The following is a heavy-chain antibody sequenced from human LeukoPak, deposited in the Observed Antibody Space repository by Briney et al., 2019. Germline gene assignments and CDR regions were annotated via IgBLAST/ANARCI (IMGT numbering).Heavy chain of an antibody. Sequence: GGSLRLSCAASGFTFSNAWMSWVRQAPGEGLEWVGRIKSKTDGGTTDYAAPVKGRFTISRDDSKNTLYLQMNSLKTEDTAVYYCTTRLLWFGELPNWFDPWGQGTLVTVSS. CDR1: GFTFSNAW. CDR3: TTRLLWFGELPNWFDP. CDR2: IKSKTDGGTT. J-gene: IGHJ5*02. D-gene: IGHD3-10*01. V-gene: IGHV3-15*01.